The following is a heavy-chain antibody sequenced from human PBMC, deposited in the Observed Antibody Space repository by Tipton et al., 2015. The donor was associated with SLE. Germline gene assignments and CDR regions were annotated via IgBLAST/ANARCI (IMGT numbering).Heavy chain of an antibody. J-gene: IGHJ6*03. CDR2: IYISGST. D-gene: IGHD3-3*01. CDR3: ARGGDFWSGPTSNYYFYYYMDV. CDR1: GGSISSGGYY. Sequence: TLSLTCTVSGGSISSGGYYWSWVRQSAGKGLEWIGRIYISGSTNYNPSFESRVTISRDTSKNQFSLKLSSVTAADSAVYYCARGGDFWSGPTSNYYFYYYMDVWGKGTTVTVSS. V-gene: IGHV4-61*02.